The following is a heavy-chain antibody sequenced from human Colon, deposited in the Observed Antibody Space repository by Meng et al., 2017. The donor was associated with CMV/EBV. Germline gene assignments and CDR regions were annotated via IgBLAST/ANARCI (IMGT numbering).Heavy chain of an antibody. D-gene: IGHD3-3*01. CDR3: ARDSPITIFGVVITDIYYYYGMDV. V-gene: IGHV3-53*01. CDR1: GFTVSSNY. CDR2: IYSGGST. Sequence: GESLKISCAASGFTVSSNYMSWVRQAPGKGLEWVSVIYSGGSTYYADSVKGRFTISRDNSKNTLYLQMNSLRAEDTAVYYCARDSPITIFGVVITDIYYYYGMDVWGQGTTVTVSS. J-gene: IGHJ6*02.